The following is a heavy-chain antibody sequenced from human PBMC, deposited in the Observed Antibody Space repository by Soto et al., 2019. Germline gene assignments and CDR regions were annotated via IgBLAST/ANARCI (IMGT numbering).Heavy chain of an antibody. CDR3: AKLTYPSDSTGYYYERVSGWIDS. J-gene: IGHJ5*01. CDR1: GFMFSSYA. D-gene: IGHD3-22*01. Sequence: EVQLLESGGGLIQPGGSLSLSCAASGFMFSSYAMSWVRQAPGKGLEWVSSISASGGTANLADSVEGRCTISRDNSKSTLYLPMNSLRAEDTAVYYCAKLTYPSDSTGYYYERVSGWIDSWGQGTLVTVSS. CDR2: ISASGGTA. V-gene: IGHV3-23*01.